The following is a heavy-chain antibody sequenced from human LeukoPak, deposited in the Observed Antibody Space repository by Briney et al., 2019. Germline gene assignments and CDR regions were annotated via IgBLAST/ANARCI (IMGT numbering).Heavy chain of an antibody. V-gene: IGHV3-74*01. CDR1: GFTFSSYW. CDR3: AKDGGYSYGYYYYYGMDV. D-gene: IGHD5-18*01. J-gene: IGHJ6*02. CDR2: INSDGSST. Sequence: GGSLRLSCAASGFTFSSYWMHWVRQAPGKGLVWVSRINSDGSSTSYADSVKGRFTISRDNAKNTLYLQMNSLRAEDTAVYYCAKDGGYSYGYYYYYGMDVWGQGTTVTVSS.